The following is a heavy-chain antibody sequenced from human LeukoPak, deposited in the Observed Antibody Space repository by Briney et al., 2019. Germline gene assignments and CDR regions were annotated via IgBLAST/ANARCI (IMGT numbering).Heavy chain of an antibody. Sequence: ASVKVSCKVSGYTLTELSMHWVRQAPGKGLEWMGGFDPEDGETIYAQKFQGRVTMTEDTSTDAAYMELSSLRSEDTAAYYCATVRMVRGVTYYFDYWGLGTLVTVSS. CDR2: FDPEDGET. V-gene: IGHV1-24*01. CDR3: ATVRMVRGVTYYFDY. CDR1: GYTLTELS. J-gene: IGHJ4*02. D-gene: IGHD3-10*01.